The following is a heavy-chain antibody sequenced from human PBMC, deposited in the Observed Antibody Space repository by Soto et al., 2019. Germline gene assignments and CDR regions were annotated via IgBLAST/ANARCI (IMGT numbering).Heavy chain of an antibody. V-gene: IGHV5-51*01. CDR2: IYPGDSDT. CDR3: ARPGAWSGYYGQYYFDY. CDR1: GYSFTSYW. J-gene: IGHJ4*02. D-gene: IGHD3-3*01. Sequence: GESLKISCKGSGYSFTSYWIGWVRQMPGKGLEWTGIIYPGDSDTRYSPSFQGQVTISADKSISTAYLQWSSLKASDTAMYYCARPGAWSGYYGQYYFDYWGQGTLVTVSS.